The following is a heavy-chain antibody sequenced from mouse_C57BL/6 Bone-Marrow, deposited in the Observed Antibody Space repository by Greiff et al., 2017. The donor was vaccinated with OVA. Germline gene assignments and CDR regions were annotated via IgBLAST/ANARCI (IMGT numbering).Heavy chain of an antibody. J-gene: IGHJ3*01. CDR3: ARESNYYEGFAY. V-gene: IGHV1-76*01. Sequence: QVQLQQSGAELVRPGASVKLSCKASGYTFTDYYINWVKQRPGQGLEWIARIYPGSGNTYYNEKFKGKATLTAEKSSSTAYMQLSSLTSEDSAVYFCARESNYYEGFAYWGQGTLVTVSA. D-gene: IGHD1-1*01. CDR2: IYPGSGNT. CDR1: GYTFTDYY.